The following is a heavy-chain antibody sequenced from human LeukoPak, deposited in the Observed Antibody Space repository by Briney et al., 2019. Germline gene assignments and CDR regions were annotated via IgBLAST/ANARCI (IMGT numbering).Heavy chain of an antibody. D-gene: IGHD2-15*01. Sequence: TTSETLSLTCAVYGGSFSGYYWSWIRQPPGKGLEWIGEINHSGSTNYNPSLKSRVTISVDTSKNQFSLKLSSVTAADTAVYYCARGSGGRVVVAATRNYYYGMDVWGQGTTVTVSS. CDR2: INHSGST. J-gene: IGHJ6*02. V-gene: IGHV4-34*01. CDR1: GGSFSGYY. CDR3: ARGSGGRVVVAATRNYYYGMDV.